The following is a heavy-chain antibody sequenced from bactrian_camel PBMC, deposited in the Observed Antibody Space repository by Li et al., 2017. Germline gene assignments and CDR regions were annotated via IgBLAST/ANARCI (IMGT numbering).Heavy chain of an antibody. D-gene: IGHD1*01. Sequence: QLVESGGGLVQTGGSLTLSCAASETTQTMHCMTWFRQAPGKKREGVACINTDTGRKFYDDSVKGRFTISKDNAKNTLCLQMNYLEPEDTGMYFCAADLFPTSVCNPARPLVGVWGQGTQVTVS. V-gene: IGHV3S33*01. CDR2: INTDTGRK. J-gene: IGHJ6*01. CDR3: AADLFPTSVCNPARPLVGV. CDR1: ETTQTMHC.